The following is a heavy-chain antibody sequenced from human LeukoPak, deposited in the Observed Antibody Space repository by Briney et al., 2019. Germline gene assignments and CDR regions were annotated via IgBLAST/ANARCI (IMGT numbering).Heavy chain of an antibody. CDR3: ARDSLGYPINNWFDP. Sequence: GASVKVSCKASGGTFSSYAISWVRQAPGQGLEWMGGIIPIFGTANYAQKFQGRVTITADESTSTAYMELSSLRSEDTAVYYCARDSLGYPINNWFDPRGQGTLVTVSS. CDR1: GGTFSSYA. D-gene: IGHD5-18*01. V-gene: IGHV1-69*13. J-gene: IGHJ5*02. CDR2: IIPIFGTA.